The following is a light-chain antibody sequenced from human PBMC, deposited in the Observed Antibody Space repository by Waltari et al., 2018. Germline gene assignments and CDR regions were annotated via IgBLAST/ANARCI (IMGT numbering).Light chain of an antibody. CDR1: QSVRSY. Sequence: EILLTQSPVTLSVSPGERAPLSCKASQSVRSYFAWYQQKPGQAPRLLIYDASNRASGIPARFSGSGSGTDFTLTISNVEPEDFAVYYCQQRHDWPLNFGGGTKLEIK. CDR2: DAS. CDR3: QQRHDWPLN. J-gene: IGKJ4*01. V-gene: IGKV3-11*01.